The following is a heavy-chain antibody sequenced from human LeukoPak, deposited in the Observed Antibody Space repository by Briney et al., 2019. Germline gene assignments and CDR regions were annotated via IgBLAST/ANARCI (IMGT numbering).Heavy chain of an antibody. CDR1: GGSFSGYY. CDR2: INLSVST. D-gene: IGHD6-19*01. V-gene: IGHV4-34*01. J-gene: IGHJ6*02. Sequence: AETLSLTCAVYGGSFSGYYWSWIRQPPGKGLEWLGEINLSVSTTYNPSLRSRVTISVDTSKNQFSLKLSSVTAADTAVYYCARARSVYSSGWTPYYYYGMDVWGQGTTVTVSS. CDR3: ARARSVYSSGWTPYYYYGMDV.